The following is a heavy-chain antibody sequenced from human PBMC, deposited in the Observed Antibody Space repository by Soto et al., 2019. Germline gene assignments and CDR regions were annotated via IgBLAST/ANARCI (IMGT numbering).Heavy chain of an antibody. V-gene: IGHV4-31*03. D-gene: IGHD6-6*01. Sequence: PSETLSLICTVSGGSISSGGYYWSWIRQHPGKGLEWIGYIYYSGRTYYNPSLHSRVSIAVDTTENQFSLKRTSVTAADTSVYYCARGSFSSSSSWFDPWGRGTMVTVSS. CDR1: GGSISSGGYY. CDR2: IYYSGRT. CDR3: ARGSFSSSSSWFDP. J-gene: IGHJ5*02.